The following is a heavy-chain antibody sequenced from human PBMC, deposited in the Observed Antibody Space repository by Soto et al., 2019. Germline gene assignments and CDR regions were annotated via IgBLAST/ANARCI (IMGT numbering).Heavy chain of an antibody. CDR2: ISADGGAT. V-gene: IGHV3-23*01. D-gene: IGHD3-3*01. CDR1: GFTFSTYA. J-gene: IGHJ4*02. CDR3: TKLEMSASVY. Sequence: GGSLRLSCAASGFTFSTYAMTWFRQPPGKGLEWVSAISADGGATFHADSVKGRFTISRDNSRNTLYLQMNSLRVEDTAVYFCTKLEMSASVYWGQGTQVTVSS.